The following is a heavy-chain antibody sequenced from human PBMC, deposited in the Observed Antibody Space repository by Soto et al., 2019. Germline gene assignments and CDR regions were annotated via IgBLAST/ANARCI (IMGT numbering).Heavy chain of an antibody. CDR2: IYYSGST. CDR3: ASVRFGEFLFWFDP. D-gene: IGHD3-10*01. Sequence: QLQLQESGPGLVKPSETLSLTCTVSGGSISSSSYYWGWIRQPPGKGLEWIGSIYYSGSTYYNPSLKSRVTIPVDTSKNQFSLKLSSVTAADTAVYYCASVRFGEFLFWFDPWGQGTLVTVSS. V-gene: IGHV4-39*01. J-gene: IGHJ5*02. CDR1: GGSISSSSYY.